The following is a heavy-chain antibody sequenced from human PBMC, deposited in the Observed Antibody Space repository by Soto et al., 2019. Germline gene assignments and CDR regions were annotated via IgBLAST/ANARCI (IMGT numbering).Heavy chain of an antibody. CDR2: IWYDGSNK. J-gene: IGHJ6*02. Sequence: GGSLRLSCAASGFTFSSYGMHWVRQAPGTGLEWVAVIWYDGSNKYYADSVKGRFTISRDKSKNTLYLQMNSLRAEDTAVYYCARDHPRSGMDVWGQGTTVTVSS. CDR1: GFTFSSYG. CDR3: ARDHPRSGMDV. V-gene: IGHV3-33*01.